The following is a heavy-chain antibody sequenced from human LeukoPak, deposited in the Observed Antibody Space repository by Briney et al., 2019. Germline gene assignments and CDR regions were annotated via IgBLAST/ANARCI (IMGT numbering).Heavy chain of an antibody. D-gene: IGHD3-16*01. CDR2: ISYDGSNK. Sequence: GRSLRLSCAASGLTFSSYAMHWVRQAPGKGLEWVAVISYDGSNKYYADSVKGRFTISRDNSKNTLYLQMNSLRAEDTAVYYCAKDGGNWFDPWGQGTLVTVSS. V-gene: IGHV3-30-3*01. CDR3: AKDGGNWFDP. J-gene: IGHJ5*02. CDR1: GLTFSSYA.